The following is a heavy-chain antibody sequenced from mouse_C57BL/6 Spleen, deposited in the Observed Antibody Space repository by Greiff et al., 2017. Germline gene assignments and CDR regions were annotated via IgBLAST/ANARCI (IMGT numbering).Heavy chain of an antibody. Sequence: EVQLKESGPELVKPGASVKISCKASGYSFTDYNMNWVKQSNGKSLEWIGVINPNYGTISYNQKFKGTATLTVDQSTSTAYMQLTSLTSEDSAVDYGAREEPGYYFDYWGQGTTLTVSS. V-gene: IGHV1-39*01. J-gene: IGHJ2*01. CDR2: INPNYGTI. CDR3: AREEPGYYFDY. CDR1: GYSFTDYN. D-gene: IGHD2-2*01.